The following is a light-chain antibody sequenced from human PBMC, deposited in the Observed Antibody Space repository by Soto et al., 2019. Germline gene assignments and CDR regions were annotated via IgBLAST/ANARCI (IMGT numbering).Light chain of an antibody. V-gene: IGLV2-11*01. CDR3: CSYAGSYSYV. CDR1: SSDVGGYNY. CDR2: DVS. Sequence: QSVLTQPRSVSGSPGQSVTISCTGTSSDVGGYNYVSWYQQHPGKAPKLMIYDVSKRPSGVPDRFSGTKSGNTASLTISGLQAEDEADYHCCSYAGSYSYVFGTGNKVTVL. J-gene: IGLJ1*01.